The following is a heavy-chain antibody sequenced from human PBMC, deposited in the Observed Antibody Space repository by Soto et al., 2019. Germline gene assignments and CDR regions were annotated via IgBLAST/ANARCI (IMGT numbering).Heavy chain of an antibody. Sequence: PGGSLRLSCAASGFTFSSYAMSWVRQAPGKGLEWVSAISGSGGSTYYADSVKGRFTISRDNSKNTLYLQMNSLRAEDTAVYYCAKVGSDSSGTLYYFDYWGQGTLVTGSA. CDR3: AKVGSDSSGTLYYFDY. CDR1: GFTFSSYA. V-gene: IGHV3-23*01. CDR2: ISGSGGST. J-gene: IGHJ4*02. D-gene: IGHD3-22*01.